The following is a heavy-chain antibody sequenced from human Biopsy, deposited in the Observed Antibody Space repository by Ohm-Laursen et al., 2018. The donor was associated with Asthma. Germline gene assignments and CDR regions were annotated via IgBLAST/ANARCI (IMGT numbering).Heavy chain of an antibody. CDR1: GGSISSNFYY. J-gene: IGHJ4*02. CDR2: IYYIGST. V-gene: IGHV4-30-4*02. Sequence: SDTLSLTCTVSGGSISSNFYYWGWIRQPPGKGLEWIGYIYYIGSTYYNPPLKSRVAISLDTSKNQFSLKLSSVTAADTAVYFCARRGGVRRYFDYWGQGTLVTVSS. CDR3: ARRGGVRRYFDY. D-gene: IGHD3-16*01.